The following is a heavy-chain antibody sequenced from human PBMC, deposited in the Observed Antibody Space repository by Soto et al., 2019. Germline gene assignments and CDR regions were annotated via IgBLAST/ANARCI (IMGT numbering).Heavy chain of an antibody. CDR2: ISYDGSTK. J-gene: IGHJ4*02. V-gene: IGHV3-30*03. CDR3: TGEVASGY. Sequence: QVQLAESGGGVVQPGRSLRLSCAASGFTFSSYGMHWVRQAPGKGLEWVAVISYDGSTKYYADSVKGRFTISRDNSRNTLYLEMNSLRADDTAVYYCTGEVASGYWGQGTLVTVSS. D-gene: IGHD2-8*02. CDR1: GFTFSSYG.